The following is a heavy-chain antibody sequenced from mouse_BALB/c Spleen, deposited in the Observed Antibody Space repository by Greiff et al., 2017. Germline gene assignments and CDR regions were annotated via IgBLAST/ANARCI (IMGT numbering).Heavy chain of an antibody. J-gene: IGHJ4*01. Sequence: VQLQQSGADLAQPGASVKMSCKASGYTFTSYWMHWVKQRPGQGLEWIGYINPSTGYTEYNQKFKDKATLTADKSSSTDYMQLSRLTSEDSAVYYCERRRRANRAYYYAMEEWGKGT. CDR3: ERRRRANRAYYYAMEE. CDR1: GYTFTSYW. V-gene: IGHV1-7*01. D-gene: IGHD4-1*01. CDR2: INPSTGYT.